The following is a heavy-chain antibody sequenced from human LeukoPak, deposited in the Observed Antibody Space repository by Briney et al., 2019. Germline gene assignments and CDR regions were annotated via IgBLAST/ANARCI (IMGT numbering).Heavy chain of an antibody. V-gene: IGHV1-18*01. D-gene: IGHD6-13*01. CDR2: ISAYNGNT. J-gene: IGHJ4*02. CDR3: ASSSSWAFDY. CDR1: GGTFSSYA. Sequence: GASVKVSCKASGGTFSSYAISWVRQAPGQGLEWMGWISAYNGNTNYAQKLQGRVTMTTDTSTSTAYMELRSLRSDDTAVYYCASSSSWAFDYWGQGTLVTVSS.